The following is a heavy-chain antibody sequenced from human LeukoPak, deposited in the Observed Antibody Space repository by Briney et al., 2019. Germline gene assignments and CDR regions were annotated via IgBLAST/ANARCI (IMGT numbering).Heavy chain of an antibody. CDR1: GGSFSGYY. V-gene: IGHV4-34*01. CDR3: VRVNTYYYDSSPS. J-gene: IGHJ4*02. Sequence: PSETLSLTCAVYGGSFSGYYWSWIRQPPGKGLEWIGEINHSGSTNYNPSLKSRVTISVDTSKNQFSLKLSSVTAEDTAVYYCVRVNTYYYDSSPSWGQGTLVTVSS. CDR2: INHSGST. D-gene: IGHD3-22*01.